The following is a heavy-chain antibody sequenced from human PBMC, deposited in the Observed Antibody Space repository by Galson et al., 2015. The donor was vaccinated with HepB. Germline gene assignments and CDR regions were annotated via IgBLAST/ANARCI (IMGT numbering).Heavy chain of an antibody. CDR1: GYSFTTYW. CDR2: IYPGDSDT. Sequence: QSGAEVKKPGESLKISCQGSGYSFTTYWIGWVRQMPGKGLEWMGIIYPGDSDTRYSPSFQGQVIISVDKSIRTANVQWSRLQASDSAKYYCARVDYSWSPNPFWYFDYWGLGTLVTVSA. J-gene: IGHJ4*02. CDR3: ARVDYSWSPNPFWYFDY. D-gene: IGHD6-13*01. V-gene: IGHV5-51*01.